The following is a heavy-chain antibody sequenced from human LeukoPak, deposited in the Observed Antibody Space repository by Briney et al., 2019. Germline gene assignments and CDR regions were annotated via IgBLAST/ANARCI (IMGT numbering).Heavy chain of an antibody. CDR1: GYTFTSYG. Sequence: ASVKVSCKASGYTFTSYGISWVRQAPGQGLEWMGWISAYNGNTNYPQKFQGRVTMTTDTSTSTAYMELRSLRSDDTAVYFCARDPPGGWDFDYWGQGTLVTVSS. CDR3: ARDPPGGWDFDY. D-gene: IGHD1-26*01. J-gene: IGHJ4*02. CDR2: ISAYNGNT. V-gene: IGHV1-18*01.